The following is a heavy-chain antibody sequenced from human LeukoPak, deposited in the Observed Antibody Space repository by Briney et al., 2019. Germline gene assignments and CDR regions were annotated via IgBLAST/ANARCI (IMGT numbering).Heavy chain of an antibody. CDR1: GGPISSYY. CDR3: ASGPSITMGENWFDP. Sequence: SETLSLTCTVSGGPISSYYWSWIRQPPGKGLEWIGYIYYSGSTNYNPSLKSRVTISVDTSKNQFSLKLSSVTAADTAVYYCASGPSITMGENWFDPWGQGTLVTVSS. J-gene: IGHJ5*02. CDR2: IYYSGST. V-gene: IGHV4-59*08. D-gene: IGHD3-16*01.